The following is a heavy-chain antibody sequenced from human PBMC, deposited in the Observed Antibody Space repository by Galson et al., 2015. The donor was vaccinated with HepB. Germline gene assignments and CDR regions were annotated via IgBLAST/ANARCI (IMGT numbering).Heavy chain of an antibody. CDR3: AKLGSSGSS. CDR2: IWYDGRDQ. J-gene: IGHJ4*02. D-gene: IGHD6-19*01. V-gene: IGHV3-33*06. CDR1: GSTLRDYA. Sequence: SLRLSCAASGSTLRDYAMHWVRQPPGKGLEWVAVIWYDGRDQKYADSVKGRFTISRDNSRNTLYLQMSSLRVEDTALYYCAKLGSSGSSWGQGTLVTVSS.